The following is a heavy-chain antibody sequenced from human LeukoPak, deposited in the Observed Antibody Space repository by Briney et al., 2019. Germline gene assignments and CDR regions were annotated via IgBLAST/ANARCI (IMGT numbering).Heavy chain of an antibody. D-gene: IGHD3-10*01. Sequence: PGGSLRLSCAASGFTLSSYAMSWVRQAPGKGLDCVSSISASGGSTNYADSVKGRFTISRDNSKNTVYLQMNSLRAEDTAVYYCAKVMKGSERLTMVRGVIIKTAGLYYMDVWGKGTTVTVSS. CDR3: AKVMKGSERLTMVRGVIIKTAGLYYMDV. J-gene: IGHJ6*03. CDR2: ISASGGST. CDR1: GFTLSSYA. V-gene: IGHV3-23*01.